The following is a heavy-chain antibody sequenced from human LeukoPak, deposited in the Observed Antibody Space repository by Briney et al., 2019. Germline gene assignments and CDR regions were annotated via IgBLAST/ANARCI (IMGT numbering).Heavy chain of an antibody. Sequence: SETLSLTCTVSGGSISSYYWSWIRQPPGKGLEWIGHIYDDGSTKYSPSLQSRLTLSVDTSENHFSLKLSSVTAADTAVYYCARYSGNPTWFFDYWGQGTLVTVSS. V-gene: IGHV4-59*01. CDR1: GGSISSYY. D-gene: IGHD1-26*01. CDR3: ARYSGNPTWFFDY. J-gene: IGHJ4*02. CDR2: IYDDGST.